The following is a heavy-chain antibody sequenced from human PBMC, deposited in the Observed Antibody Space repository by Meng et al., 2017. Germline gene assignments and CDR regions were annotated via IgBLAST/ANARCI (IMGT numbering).Heavy chain of an antibody. CDR3: ARVRFTRLLGQTSFPAFDI. D-gene: IGHD2/OR15-2a*01. CDR1: GFTFSSYW. CDR2: INSDGSST. V-gene: IGHV3-74*01. J-gene: IGHJ3*02. Sequence: GGSLRLSCAASGFTFSSYWMHWVRQAPGKGLVWVSRINSDGSSTSYADSVKGRFTISRDNAKNTLYLQMNSLGAEDTAVYYCARVRFTRLLGQTSFPAFDIWGQGTMVTVSS.